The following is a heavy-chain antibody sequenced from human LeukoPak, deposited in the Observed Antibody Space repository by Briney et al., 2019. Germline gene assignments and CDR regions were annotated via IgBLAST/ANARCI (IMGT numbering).Heavy chain of an antibody. V-gene: IGHV4-39*07. CDR3: ARASDYIFDP. J-gene: IGHJ5*02. Sequence: SETLSLTCTVSGGSISSSSYYWGWLRHPPGKGLEWIASIYYSGSTYYNPSLKSRVTISVDTSKNQFSLKLSSVTAADTAVYYCARASDYIFDPWGQGTLVTVSS. CDR1: GGSISSSSYY. CDR2: IYYSGST. D-gene: IGHD4-11*01.